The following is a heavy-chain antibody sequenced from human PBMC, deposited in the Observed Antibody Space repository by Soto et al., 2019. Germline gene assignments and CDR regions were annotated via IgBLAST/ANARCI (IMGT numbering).Heavy chain of an antibody. Sequence: GGSLRLSCEVSGFTFSSYGMHWVRQAPGKGLEWVAVISYDGSNKYYADSVKGRFTISRDNSKNTLYLQMNSLRAEDTAVYYCANVPWITFGGTTWLWGQGTLVTVSS. CDR2: ISYDGSNK. V-gene: IGHV3-30*18. J-gene: IGHJ4*02. CDR1: GFTFSSYG. CDR3: ANVPWITFGGTTWL. D-gene: IGHD3-16*01.